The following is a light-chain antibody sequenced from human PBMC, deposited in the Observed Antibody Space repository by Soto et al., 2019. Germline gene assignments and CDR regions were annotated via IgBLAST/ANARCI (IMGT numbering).Light chain of an antibody. J-gene: IGKJ1*01. CDR3: QNYDTAPTWT. Sequence: DIQMTQSPSSLSASVGDRVTIACRASQGISTYLAWLQQKPRKVPKLLIFGASILQSGVPSRFSGSGSGTDFTLTISSLQPEDVATYYCQNYDTAPTWTFGQGTRVEIK. CDR2: GAS. CDR1: QGISTY. V-gene: IGKV1-27*01.